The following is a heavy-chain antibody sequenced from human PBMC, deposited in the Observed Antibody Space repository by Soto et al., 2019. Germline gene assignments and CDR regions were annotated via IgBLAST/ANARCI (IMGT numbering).Heavy chain of an antibody. CDR1: CPSIRRHY. CDR3: ARDRRYCSGGSCSADDAFDI. J-gene: IGHJ3*02. CDR2: IYYSGST. D-gene: IGHD2-15*01. Sequence: SATRSLTCPVPCPSIRRHYWSWIRQPPGQGLEWIGYIYYSGSTNYNPSLKSRATISVDTSKNQFSLNLSSVTAADTAVYYCARDRRYCSGGSCSADDAFDIWGQGTMVT. V-gene: IGHV4-59*11.